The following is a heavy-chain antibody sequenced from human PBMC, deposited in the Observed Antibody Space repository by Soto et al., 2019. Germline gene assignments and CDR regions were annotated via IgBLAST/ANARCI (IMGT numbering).Heavy chain of an antibody. J-gene: IGHJ4*02. CDR3: ARGGYCSSTSCHGDY. CDR2: INHSGST. Sequence: PSETLSLTCAVYGGSFSGYYWSWIRQPPGEGLEWIGEINHSGSTNYNPSLKSRVTISVDTSKNQFSLKLSSVTAADTAVYYCARGGYCSSTSCHGDYWGQGTLVTVSS. D-gene: IGHD2-2*01. CDR1: GGSFSGYY. V-gene: IGHV4-34*01.